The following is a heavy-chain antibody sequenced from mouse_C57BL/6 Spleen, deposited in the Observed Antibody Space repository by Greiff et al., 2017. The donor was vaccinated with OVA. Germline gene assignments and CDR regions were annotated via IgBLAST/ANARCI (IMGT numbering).Heavy chain of an antibody. J-gene: IGHJ4*01. CDR1: GFTFSDYG. V-gene: IGHV5-17*01. CDR2: ISSGSSTI. CDR3: ARYHYDYDGGAYAMDY. Sequence: EVKVEESGGGLVKPGGSLKLSCAASGFTFSDYGMHWVRQAPEKGLEWVAYISSGSSTIYYADTVKGRFTISRDNAKNTLFLQMTSLRSEDTAMYYCARYHYDYDGGAYAMDYWGQGTSVTVSS. D-gene: IGHD2-4*01.